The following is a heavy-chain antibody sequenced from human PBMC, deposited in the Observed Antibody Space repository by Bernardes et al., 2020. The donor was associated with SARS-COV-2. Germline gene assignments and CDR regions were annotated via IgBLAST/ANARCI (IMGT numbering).Heavy chain of an antibody. CDR1: GFTFSSYG. CDR2: IWYDGSNK. V-gene: IGHV3-33*01. CDR3: AREEYSSSWSPGAFDY. J-gene: IGHJ4*02. Sequence: GGSLRLSCAASGFTFSSYGMHWVRQAPGKGLEWVAVIWYDGSNKYYADSVKGRFTISRDNSKNTLYLQMNSLRAEDTAVYYCAREEYSSSWSPGAFDYWGPGTLVTVSS. D-gene: IGHD6-13*01.